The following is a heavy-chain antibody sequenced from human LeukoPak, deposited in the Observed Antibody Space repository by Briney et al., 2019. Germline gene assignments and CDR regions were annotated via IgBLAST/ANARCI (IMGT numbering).Heavy chain of an antibody. Sequence: PSETLSLTCAVYGGSFSGYYWSWIRQPPGKGLEWIGEINHSGSTNYNPSLKSRVTISVDTSKNQFSLKLSSVTAADTAVYYCARVYGGFDYWGQGTLVTVSS. CDR2: INHSGST. V-gene: IGHV4-34*01. J-gene: IGHJ4*02. CDR3: ARVYGGFDY. D-gene: IGHD4-23*01. CDR1: GGSFSGYY.